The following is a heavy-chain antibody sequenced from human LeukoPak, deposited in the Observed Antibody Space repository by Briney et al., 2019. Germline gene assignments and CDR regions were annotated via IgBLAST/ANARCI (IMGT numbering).Heavy chain of an antibody. Sequence: GGSLRLSCAASGFTFDDYAMHWVRQAPGKGLEWVSGISWNSGSIGYADSVKGRFTISRDNAKNSLYLQMNSLRAEDTASYYCAKVHGDYYAFDIWGQGTMVTVSS. V-gene: IGHV3-9*01. CDR3: AKVHGDYYAFDI. D-gene: IGHD4-17*01. CDR1: GFTFDDYA. CDR2: ISWNSGSI. J-gene: IGHJ3*02.